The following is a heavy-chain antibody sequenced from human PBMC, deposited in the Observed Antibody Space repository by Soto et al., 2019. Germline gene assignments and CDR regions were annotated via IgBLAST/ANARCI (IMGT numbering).Heavy chain of an antibody. D-gene: IGHD1-26*01. CDR2: INPSGGST. V-gene: IGHV1-46*01. Sequence: SVKVSCEASGYTLTSNYRHWVRQAPGQGLEWMGIINPSGGSTSYAQKFQGRVTMTRDTSTSTVYMELSSLRSEDTAVYYCARELGGSYYFPTGPWGQGTLVTVSS. J-gene: IGHJ5*02. CDR3: ARELGGSYYFPTGP. CDR1: GYTLTSNY.